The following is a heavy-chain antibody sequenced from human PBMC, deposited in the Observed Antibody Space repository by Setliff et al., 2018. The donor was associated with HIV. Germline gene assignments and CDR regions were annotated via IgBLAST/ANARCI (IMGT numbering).Heavy chain of an antibody. J-gene: IGHJ4*02. CDR1: TPTFLICG. D-gene: IGHD2-15*01. V-gene: IGHV1-18*01. CDR2: ISVHNDNS. Sequence: ASVKVSCMTSTPTFLICGISWVRQAPGQGLAWMGWISVHNDNSNYAQRFRDRVTMTTNIPTSTAYMELRGLRSYDTAVYYCAREVGDGTATSCQTGFDYWGQGTLGTVAS. CDR3: AREVGDGTATSCQTGFDY.